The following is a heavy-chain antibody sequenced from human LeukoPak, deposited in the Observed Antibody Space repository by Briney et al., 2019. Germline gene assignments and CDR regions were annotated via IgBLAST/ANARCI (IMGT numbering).Heavy chain of an antibody. D-gene: IGHD3-10*01. CDR3: AKDETMVRGGSRPY. V-gene: IGHV3-23*01. CDR2: ISGSGGST. J-gene: IGHJ4*02. CDR1: GFTFSSYA. Sequence: PGGSLRLYCAASGFTFSSYAMSWVRQAPGQGLEWVSGISGSGGSTYYADSVKGRFTISRDNSKNTLYLQMNSLRVEDTAVYYCAKDETMVRGGSRPYWDQGTLVTVSS.